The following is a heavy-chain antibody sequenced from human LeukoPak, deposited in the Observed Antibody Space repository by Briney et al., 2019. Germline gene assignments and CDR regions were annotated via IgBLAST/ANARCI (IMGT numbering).Heavy chain of an antibody. V-gene: IGHV3-23*01. CDR3: ARGPKYYYDSSGYYYLDYYYYMDV. J-gene: IGHJ6*03. Sequence: GGSLRLSCAASGFTFSSYAMSWVRQAPGKGLEWVSAISGSGGSTYYADSVKGRFTISRDNAKNSLYLQMNSLRAEDTALYYCARGPKYYYDSSGYYYLDYYYYMDVWGKGTTVTVSS. CDR1: GFTFSSYA. CDR2: ISGSGGST. D-gene: IGHD3-22*01.